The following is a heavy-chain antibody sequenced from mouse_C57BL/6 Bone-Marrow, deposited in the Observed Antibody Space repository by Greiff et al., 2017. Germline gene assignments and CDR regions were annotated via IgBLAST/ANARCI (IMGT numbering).Heavy chain of an antibody. J-gene: IGHJ1*03. Sequence: VKLMESGPGLVAPSQSLSITCTVSGFSLTSYAISWVRQPPGKGLEWLGVIWTGGGTNYNSALKSRLSISKDNSKSQVFLKMNSLQTDDTARYYCARKGLWGRNWYFDVWGTGTTVTVSS. CDR2: IWTGGGT. CDR1: GFSLTSYA. D-gene: IGHD3-1*01. CDR3: ARKGLWGRNWYFDV. V-gene: IGHV2-9-1*01.